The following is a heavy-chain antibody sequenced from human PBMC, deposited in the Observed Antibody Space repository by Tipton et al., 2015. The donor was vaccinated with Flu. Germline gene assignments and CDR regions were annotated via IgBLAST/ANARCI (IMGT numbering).Heavy chain of an antibody. CDR3: ARRRDYGDYRYYFDY. D-gene: IGHD4-17*01. V-gene: IGHV4-4*02. CDR2: IYHSGST. Sequence: GLVKPSGTLSLTCAVSGGSISSSNWWSWVRQPPGKGLEWIGEIYHSGSTNYNPSLKSRVTISVDKSKNQFSLKLSSVTAADTAVYYCARRRDYGDYRYYFDYWGQGTLVTVSS. CDR1: GGSISSSNW. J-gene: IGHJ4*02.